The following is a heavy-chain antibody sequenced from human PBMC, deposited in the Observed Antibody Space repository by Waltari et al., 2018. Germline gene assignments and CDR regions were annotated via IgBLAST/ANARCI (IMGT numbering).Heavy chain of an antibody. D-gene: IGHD3-22*01. V-gene: IGHV3-23*03. J-gene: IGHJ4*02. CDR1: GFILGDYV. CDR3: ATGGPRDGVSGYYYWALFDH. CDR2: SIYSVGAS. Sequence: EVNLLESGGASVRPGGSLTLSCAASGFILGDYVMTWVRQVPGKGPEWVSSIYSVGASYYSDSVKGRFIIHRDLSNNTLFLQMNSLRREDTAVYYCATGGPRDGVSGYYYWALFDHWGQGALVSVSS.